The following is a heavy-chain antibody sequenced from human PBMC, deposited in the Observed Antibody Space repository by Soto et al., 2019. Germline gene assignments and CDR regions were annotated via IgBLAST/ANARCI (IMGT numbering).Heavy chain of an antibody. CDR1: GFTVSSNY. CDR3: AREMSSSYYYYYYGMDV. CDR2: IYSGGST. J-gene: IGHJ6*02. V-gene: IGHV3-53*01. Sequence: GGSLRLSCAASGFTVSSNYMSWVRQAPGKGLEWVSVIYSGGSTYYADSVKGRFTISRDNSKNTLYLQMNSLRAEDTAVYYCAREMSSSYYYYYYGMDVWGQGTTVTVSS. D-gene: IGHD6-6*01.